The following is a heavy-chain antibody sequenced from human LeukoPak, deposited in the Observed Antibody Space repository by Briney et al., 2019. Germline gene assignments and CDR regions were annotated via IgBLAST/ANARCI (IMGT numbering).Heavy chain of an antibody. V-gene: IGHV4-59*08. Sequence: SETLSLTCTVSAGSISNYYWSWIRQPPGKGLEWIGYIYYSGSTNYNPSLKSRVTISVDTSKNHFSLTLSTVTAADTAVYYCARRSFSYYTMDVWGQGTTVTVSS. CDR2: IYYSGST. CDR3: ARRSFSYYTMDV. CDR1: AGSISNYY. J-gene: IGHJ6*02.